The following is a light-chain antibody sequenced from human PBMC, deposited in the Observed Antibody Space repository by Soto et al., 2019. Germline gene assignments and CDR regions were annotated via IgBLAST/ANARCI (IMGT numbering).Light chain of an antibody. V-gene: IGKV1-5*01. J-gene: IGKJ3*01. CDR2: DAS. CDR1: QNIIRW. CDR3: QQYNTYWT. Sequence: DIQMTQPPSTLSASVGDRVTITCRASQNIIRWLAWYQQKAGKAPKLLIYDASNLDSGVPSRFSGSGSGTEFTLTISSLQPDDSATYYCQQYNTYWTFGPGTKVYIK.